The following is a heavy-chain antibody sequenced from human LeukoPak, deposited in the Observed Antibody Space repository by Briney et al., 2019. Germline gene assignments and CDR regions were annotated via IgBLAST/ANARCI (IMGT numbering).Heavy chain of an antibody. CDR3: ARDFAVTTAYYYGVDV. Sequence: SETLSLTCTVSGGSISSSYWSWIRQPTGKGLEWIGYIYYSGTTDYNPSLRSRVTISVDTPKNQFSLKLSSVTAADTAVYYCARDFAVTTAYYYGVDVWGQGITVTVSS. CDR1: GGSISSSY. D-gene: IGHD4-17*01. CDR2: IYYSGTT. V-gene: IGHV4-59*01. J-gene: IGHJ6*02.